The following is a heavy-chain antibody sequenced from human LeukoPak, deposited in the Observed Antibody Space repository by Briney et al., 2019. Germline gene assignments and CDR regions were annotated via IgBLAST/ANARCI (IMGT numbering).Heavy chain of an antibody. Sequence: PSETLSPTCAVSGASISSNWWNWVRQPPGKGLEWIGEIHHSGSANYNPSLKSRVTISLDTSENHFSLRLSSVTAADTAVYYCVRDRGEFSYSHDYWGQGTLVTVSS. CDR1: GASISSNW. CDR3: VRDRGEFSYSHDY. D-gene: IGHD1-26*01. V-gene: IGHV4-4*02. CDR2: IHHSGSA. J-gene: IGHJ4*02.